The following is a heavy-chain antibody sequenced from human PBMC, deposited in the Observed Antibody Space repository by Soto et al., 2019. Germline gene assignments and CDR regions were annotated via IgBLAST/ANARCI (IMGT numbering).Heavy chain of an antibody. J-gene: IGHJ3*01. V-gene: IGHV3-48*02. CDR3: ARAVRQWVAGGFDL. D-gene: IGHD6-19*01. CDR2: ITSSSSAM. CDR1: GFTFSSDS. Sequence: EVQLVESGGGLVQPGGSQRLSCAASGFTFSSDSMNWVRQAPGKGLEWVSFITSSSSAMYYADSVKGRFTISRDNAKNSLYLQMSGLTDEDTAVYYCARAVRQWVAGGFDLWGQGTMVTVSS.